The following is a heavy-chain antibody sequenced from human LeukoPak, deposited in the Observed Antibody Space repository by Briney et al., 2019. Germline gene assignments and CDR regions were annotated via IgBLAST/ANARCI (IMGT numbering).Heavy chain of an antibody. V-gene: IGHV1-2*02. CDR1: GYTFTGYY. J-gene: IGHJ4*02. Sequence: ASVKVSCKASGYTFTGYYMHWVRQAPGQGLEWMGWINPNSGGTNYAQKFQGRVTMTRDTSISTAYMELSRLRSDDTAVYHCARDPTVVVAATLDYWGQGTLVTVSS. D-gene: IGHD2-15*01. CDR3: ARDPTVVVAATLDY. CDR2: INPNSGGT.